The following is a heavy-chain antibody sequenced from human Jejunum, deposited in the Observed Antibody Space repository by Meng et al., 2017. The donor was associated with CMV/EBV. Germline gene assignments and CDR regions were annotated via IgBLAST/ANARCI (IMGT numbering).Heavy chain of an antibody. CDR3: ARGDQGKQLVLYY. D-gene: IGHD2/OR15-2a*01. J-gene: IGHJ4*02. CDR1: GGSFSGYY. Sequence: RTVYGGSFSGYYWTWIRQPPGRGLEWIGQINHSETADYNPSLKSRVSISIDTSKNQFSLKLTSVTAADTAVYYCARGDQGKQLVLYYWGQGTLVTVSS. V-gene: IGHV4-34*01. CDR2: INHSETA.